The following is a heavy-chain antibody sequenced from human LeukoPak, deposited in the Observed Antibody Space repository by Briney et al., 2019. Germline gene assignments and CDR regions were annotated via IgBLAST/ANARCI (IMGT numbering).Heavy chain of an antibody. D-gene: IGHD3-22*01. J-gene: IGHJ5*02. V-gene: IGHV2-5*02. CDR1: VFSLSTSGGG. CDR2: IYWDDDK. CDR3: AHSLTPKLRHYYDSSGDNWFDP. Sequence: SGPTLLNPTQPLTLTCTFSVFSLSTSGGGVGWIRQPPGKALEWLALIYWDDDKSYSPSLKSRLTITKDTSKNQVVLTMTNMDPVDTATYCCAHSLTPKLRHYYDSSGDNWFDPWGQGTLVTVSS.